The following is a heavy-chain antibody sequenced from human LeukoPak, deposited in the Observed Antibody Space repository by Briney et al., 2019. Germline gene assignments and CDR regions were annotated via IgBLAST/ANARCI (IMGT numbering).Heavy chain of an antibody. J-gene: IGHJ4*02. V-gene: IGHV4-34*01. CDR1: GGSFSGYY. CDR3: AGGKPRWLQSY. D-gene: IGHD5-24*01. Sequence: SETLPLTCAVYGGSFSGYYWSWIRQPPGKGLEWIGEINHSGSTNYNPSLKSRVTISVDTSKNQFSLKLSSVTAADTAVYYCAGGKPRWLQSYWGQGTLVTVSS. CDR2: INHSGST.